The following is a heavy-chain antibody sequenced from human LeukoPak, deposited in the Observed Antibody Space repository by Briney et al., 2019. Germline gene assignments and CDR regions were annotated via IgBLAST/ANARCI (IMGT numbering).Heavy chain of an antibody. CDR2: VSTSPTTV. V-gene: IGHV3-48*04. D-gene: IGHD3-16*01. Sequence: PGGSLRLSCAASGFTFSSYTMNWVRQAPGKGLEWISYVSTSPTTVYYADSVKGRFTISRDNAKNSLHLQMNSLRVEDTAVYYCAKNGGPHGMDVWGQGTTVTVSS. J-gene: IGHJ6*02. CDR1: GFTFSSYT. CDR3: AKNGGPHGMDV.